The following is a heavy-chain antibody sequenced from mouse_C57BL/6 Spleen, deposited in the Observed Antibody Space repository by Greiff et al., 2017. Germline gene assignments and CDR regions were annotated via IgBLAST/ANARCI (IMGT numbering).Heavy chain of an antibody. CDR2: IRNKANGYTT. CDR1: GFTFTDYY. J-gene: IGHJ2*01. D-gene: IGHD2-4*01. Sequence: EVHLVESGGGLVQPGGSLSLSCAASGFTFTDYYMSWVRQPPGKALEWLGFIRNKANGYTTEYSASVKGRFTISRDNSQSILYLQMNALRAEDSATYYCARYIALYYEGFDYWGQGTTLTVSS. CDR3: ARYIALYYEGFDY. V-gene: IGHV7-3*01.